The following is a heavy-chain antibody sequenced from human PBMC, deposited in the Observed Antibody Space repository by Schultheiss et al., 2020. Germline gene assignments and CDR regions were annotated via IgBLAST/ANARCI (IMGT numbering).Heavy chain of an antibody. CDR3: AREISSSWYALGY. J-gene: IGHJ4*02. CDR1: GFTFTNAW. D-gene: IGHD6-13*01. CDR2: IKSDGTST. Sequence: GGSLRLSCAASGFTFTNAWIHWVRQAPGKGLVWVSRIKSDGTSTNYADFVKGRFTISRDNSKNTLYLQMNSLRAEDTAVYYCAREISSSWYALGYWGQGTLVNGYS. V-gene: IGHV3-74*01.